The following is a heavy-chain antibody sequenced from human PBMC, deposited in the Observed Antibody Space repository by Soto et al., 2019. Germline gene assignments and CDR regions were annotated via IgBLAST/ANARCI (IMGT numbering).Heavy chain of an antibody. V-gene: IGHV3-73*02. CDR1: GFTFRGSA. D-gene: IGHD2-15*01. CDR3: TGSLLAYCSGGKCHTDYYYYGMDV. CDR2: IRTKANSYAT. Sequence: EVQLVESGGGLVQPGESLKLSCAASGFTFRGSAMHWVRQASGKGLEWVGRIRTKANSYATAYAASVQGRFTISRDDSNGTXXLQMNSLKTEYTAVYYCTGSLLAYCSGGKCHTDYYYYGMDVWGQGTAVTVSS. J-gene: IGHJ6*02.